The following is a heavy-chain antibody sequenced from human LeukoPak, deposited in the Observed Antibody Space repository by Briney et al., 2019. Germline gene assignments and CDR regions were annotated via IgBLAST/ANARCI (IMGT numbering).Heavy chain of an antibody. CDR1: GFTFSNYW. V-gene: IGHV3-7*01. CDR3: VRDDGDV. J-gene: IGHJ6*04. Sequence: SGGSLRLSCVFSGFTFSNYWVKWVRQAPGKGLEWVASINEDGSGKYSMDSVKDRVTISRDNAKNSLDLQINSLTVEDTAIYYCVRDDGDVWGKGTTVTVSS. CDR2: INEDGSGK.